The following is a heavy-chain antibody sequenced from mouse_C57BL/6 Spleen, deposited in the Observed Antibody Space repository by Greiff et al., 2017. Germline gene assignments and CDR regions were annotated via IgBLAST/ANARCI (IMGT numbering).Heavy chain of an antibody. CDR3: AKGPDSNKYYFDY. J-gene: IGHJ2*01. V-gene: IGHV2-5*01. CDR2: IWRGGST. CDR1: GFSLTSYG. D-gene: IGHD2-5*01. Sequence: QVQLQQSGPGLVQPSQSLSITCTVPGFSLTSYGVHWVRQSPGKGLEWLGVIWRGGSTDYNAAFMSRLSITKDNSKSQVFFKMNSLQADDTAIYYCAKGPDSNKYYFDYWGQGTTLTVSS.